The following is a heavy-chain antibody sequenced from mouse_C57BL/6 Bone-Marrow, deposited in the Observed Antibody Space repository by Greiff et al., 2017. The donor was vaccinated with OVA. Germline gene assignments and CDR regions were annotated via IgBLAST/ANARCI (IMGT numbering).Heavy chain of an antibody. CDR1: GYAFTNYL. J-gene: IGHJ2*01. D-gene: IGHD2-13*01. Sequence: QVQLQQPGAELVKPGASVKLSCKASGYAFTNYLIEWVKQRPGQGLEWIGVINPGSGGTNYNEKFKGKATLTADKSSSTAYMQLSSLTSEDSAVYFCARWGDVTFDYWGQGTTLTVSS. CDR3: ARWGDVTFDY. CDR2: INPGSGGT. V-gene: IGHV1-54*01.